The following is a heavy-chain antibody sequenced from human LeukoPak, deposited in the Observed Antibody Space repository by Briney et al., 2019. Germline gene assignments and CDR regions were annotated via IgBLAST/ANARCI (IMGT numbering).Heavy chain of an antibody. CDR1: GFTFSSYG. D-gene: IGHD2-8*01. J-gene: IGHJ4*02. V-gene: IGHV3-23*01. CDR3: AKCWTSDGVCLNFDH. Sequence: GGSLRLSCAASGFTFSSYGMSWVRQAPGKGLEWVSGISGSGDNTYYTDSVKGRFTISRDNSKNTLYLQMNSLRVEDTAVYYRAKCWTSDGVCLNFDHWGQGALVTVSS. CDR2: ISGSGDNT.